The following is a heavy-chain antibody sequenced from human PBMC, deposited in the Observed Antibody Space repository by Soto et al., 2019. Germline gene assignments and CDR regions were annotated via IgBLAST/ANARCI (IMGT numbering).Heavy chain of an antibody. J-gene: IGHJ4*02. CDR3: ARQRTTVVTQAYFDH. Sequence: PSETLSLTCNVSGGSISSYSHYWGWLRQSPGKRLEWIGSIYYSGRNYYNPSFKSRLTISIDTSRNQFSLKLSSVTATDTAVYYCARQRTTVVTQAYFDHWGQGALVTVSS. V-gene: IGHV4-39*01. CDR2: IYYSGRN. CDR1: GGSISSYSHY. D-gene: IGHD2-21*02.